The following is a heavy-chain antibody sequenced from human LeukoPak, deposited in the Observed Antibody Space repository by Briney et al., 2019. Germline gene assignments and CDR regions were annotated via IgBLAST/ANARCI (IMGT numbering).Heavy chain of an antibody. Sequence: GGSLRLSCAASGFTFGHYAMHWVRHTPGKGLEWVSGISWNSDTIGYADSVKGRFTISRDNATNSLSLQMNSLRVEDTAFYCCAKTFGLGSYYKPWFDSWGQGTLVTVSS. CDR2: ISWNSDTI. V-gene: IGHV3-9*01. CDR1: GFTFGHYA. D-gene: IGHD3-10*01. CDR3: AKTFGLGSYYKPWFDS. J-gene: IGHJ5*01.